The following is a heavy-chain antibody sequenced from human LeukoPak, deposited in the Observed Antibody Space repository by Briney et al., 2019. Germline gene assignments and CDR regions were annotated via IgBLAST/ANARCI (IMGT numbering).Heavy chain of an antibody. J-gene: IGHJ4*02. V-gene: IGHV3-23*01. CDR1: GFTFSSYG. D-gene: IGHD3-22*01. Sequence: GGSLRLSCAASGFTFSSYGMSWVRQAPGKGLEWVSAISGSGGSTYYADSAKGRVTISRDNSKNTLYLQMNSLRAEDTAVYYCAKDYYDSSGYYGYFDYWGQGTLVTVSS. CDR3: AKDYYDSSGYYGYFDY. CDR2: ISGSGGST.